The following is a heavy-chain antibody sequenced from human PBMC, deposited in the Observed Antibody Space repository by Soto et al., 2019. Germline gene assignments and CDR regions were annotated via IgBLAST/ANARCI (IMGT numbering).Heavy chain of an antibody. D-gene: IGHD6-19*01. CDR1: GFSISSYG. J-gene: IGHJ5*02. CDR2: VAYDGSYQ. CDR3: AKDHVNSGPSPDWFDP. Sequence: QVQLVESGGGVVQPGRSLRLSCAASGFSISSYGMHWVRKTPGKGLQWVAVVAYDGSYQHYADSVKGRFTISRDISKNTLFLEMDSLKPEDTAVYYCAKDHVNSGPSPDWFDPWSQGTLVTVSS. V-gene: IGHV3-30*18.